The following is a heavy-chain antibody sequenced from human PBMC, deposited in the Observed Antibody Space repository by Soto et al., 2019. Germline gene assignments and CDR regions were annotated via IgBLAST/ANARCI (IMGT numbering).Heavy chain of an antibody. D-gene: IGHD2-2*01. CDR1: GGTFSSYA. CDR2: IIPIFGTA. Sequence: SVKVSCKASGGTFSSYAISWVRQAPGQGLEWMGGIIPIFGTANYAQKFQGRVTITADESTSTAYMELSSLRSEDTAVYYCAGYCSSTSCNMDVWGQGTTVTVSS. J-gene: IGHJ6*02. V-gene: IGHV1-69*13. CDR3: AGYCSSTSCNMDV.